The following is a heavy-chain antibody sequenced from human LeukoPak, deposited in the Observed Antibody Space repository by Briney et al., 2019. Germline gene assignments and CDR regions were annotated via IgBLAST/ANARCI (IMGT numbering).Heavy chain of an antibody. V-gene: IGHV4-30-2*01. CDR3: ARGAYYYGASGNSLNFDY. Sequence: SETLSLTCAVSGGSISSGGYSWSWIRQPPGKGLEWIGYIYHSGSTYYNPSLKSRVTISVDRSKNQFSLKLSFVTAADTAVYYCARGAYYYGASGNSLNFDYWGQGTLVTVSS. CDR1: GGSISSGGYS. J-gene: IGHJ4*02. D-gene: IGHD3-10*01. CDR2: IYHSGST.